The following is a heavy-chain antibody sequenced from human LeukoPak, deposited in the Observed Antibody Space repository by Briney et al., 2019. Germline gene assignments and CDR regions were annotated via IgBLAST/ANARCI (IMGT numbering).Heavy chain of an antibody. D-gene: IGHD6-13*01. CDR3: AKDYATMDSSTRPVRVSSTDYYYYGMDV. J-gene: IGHJ6*02. CDR1: GFTFSSYA. CDR2: ISGSGGST. V-gene: IGHV3-23*01. Sequence: GGSLRLSCAASGFTFSSYAMSWVRQAPGKGLEWVSAISGSGGSTYYADSVKGRFTISRDNSKNTLYLQMNSLRAEDTAVYYCAKDYATMDSSTRPVRVSSTDYYYYGMDVWGQGTTVTVSS.